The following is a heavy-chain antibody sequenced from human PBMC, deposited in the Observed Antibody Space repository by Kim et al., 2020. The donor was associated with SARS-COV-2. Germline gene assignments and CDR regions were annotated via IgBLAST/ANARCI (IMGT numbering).Heavy chain of an antibody. Sequence: ETLSLTCTVSGGSISSSSYYWGWIRQPPGKGLEWIGSFYYSGSTYYNPSLKSRVTISVDTSKNQFSLKLSSVTAADTAVYYCARGVEGSSGWYRGYYFDYWGQGTLVTVSS. V-gene: IGHV4-39*07. CDR2: FYYSGST. J-gene: IGHJ4*02. CDR1: GGSISSSSYY. CDR3: ARGVEGSSGWYRGYYFDY. D-gene: IGHD6-19*01.